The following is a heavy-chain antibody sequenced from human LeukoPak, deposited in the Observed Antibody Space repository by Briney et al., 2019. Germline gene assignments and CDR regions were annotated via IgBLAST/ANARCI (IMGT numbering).Heavy chain of an antibody. CDR2: IYYSGST. V-gene: IGHV4-59*01. CDR3: AREGMATFDY. Sequence: SETLSLTCTVSGGSISSYYWSWIRQPPGKGLEWIGYIYYSGSTNYNPSLKSRVTISVDTSKNQFSLKLSSVTAADTAVYYCAREGMATFDYWGQGTLVTVSS. J-gene: IGHJ4*02. D-gene: IGHD5-24*01. CDR1: GGSISSYY.